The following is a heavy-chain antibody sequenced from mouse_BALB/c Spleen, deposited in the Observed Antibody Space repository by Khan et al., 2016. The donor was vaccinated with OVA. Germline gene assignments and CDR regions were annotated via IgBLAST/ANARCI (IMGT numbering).Heavy chain of an antibody. CDR1: GYSITSDYA. J-gene: IGHJ4*01. CDR2: ISYSGST. D-gene: IGHD2-3*01. Sequence: EVQLQESGPGLVKPSQSLSLTCIVTGYSITSDYAWNWIRQFPGNKLEWMGYISYSGSTNYNPSLKSRISITRDTSKNQFFMQLNSVTTEDTATYYGARDGSRYYYAMDYWGQGTSVTVSS. V-gene: IGHV3-2*02. CDR3: ARDGSRYYYAMDY.